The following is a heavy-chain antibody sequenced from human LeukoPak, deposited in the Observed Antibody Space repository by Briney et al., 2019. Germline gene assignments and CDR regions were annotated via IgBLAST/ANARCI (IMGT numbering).Heavy chain of an antibody. D-gene: IGHD5-12*01. V-gene: IGHV3-23*01. Sequence: GGSLRLSCAASGFTFSSYAMSWVRQAPGKGLEWVSAISGSGGSTYYADSVKGRFTISRDNSKNTLYLQMNSLRAEDTAIYYCARGNYGSDRGYFDYWGQGPLVTVSS. CDR1: GFTFSSYA. CDR3: ARGNYGSDRGYFDY. J-gene: IGHJ4*02. CDR2: ISGSGGST.